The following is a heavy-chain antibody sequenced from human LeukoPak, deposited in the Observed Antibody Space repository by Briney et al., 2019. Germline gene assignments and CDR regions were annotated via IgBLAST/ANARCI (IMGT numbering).Heavy chain of an antibody. D-gene: IGHD3-10*01. CDR3: ARGGYYGSGSYADI. V-gene: IGHV3-21*01. CDR2: ISSSSSYI. Sequence: GGSLRLSCAASGFTFSSYSMNWVRQAPGKGVEWVSSISSSSSYIYYADSVKGRFTISRDNAKNSLYMQMKSLRAEDTAVYYCARGGYYGSGSYADIWGQGTMVTVSS. CDR1: GFTFSSYS. J-gene: IGHJ3*02.